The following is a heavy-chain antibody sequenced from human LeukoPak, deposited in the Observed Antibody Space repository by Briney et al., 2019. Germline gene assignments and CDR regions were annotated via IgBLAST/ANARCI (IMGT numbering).Heavy chain of an antibody. CDR3: AAAGDYGDYVPSY. J-gene: IGHJ4*02. CDR2: IYYSGST. D-gene: IGHD4-17*01. CDR1: GGSISSYY. Sequence: SETLSLTCTVSGGSISSYYWSWIRQPPGKGLEWIGYIYYSGSTNYNPSLKSRVTMSVDTSKNQFSLKLSSVTAADTAVYYCAAAGDYGDYVPSYWGQGTLVTVSS. V-gene: IGHV4-59*01.